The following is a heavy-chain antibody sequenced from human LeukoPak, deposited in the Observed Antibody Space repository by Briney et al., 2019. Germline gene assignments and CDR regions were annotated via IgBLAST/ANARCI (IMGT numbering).Heavy chain of an antibody. CDR3: ARGGDWNYMSDFDY. CDR2: ISAYNGNT. CDR1: GYTFTSYG. V-gene: IGHV1-18*01. Sequence: ASVNVSCTASGYTFTSYGISWVRQAPGQGLEWMGWISAYNGNTNYAQKLQGRVTMTTDTSTSTAYMELRSLRSDDTAVYYCARGGDWNYMSDFDYWGQGTLVTVSS. D-gene: IGHD1-7*01. J-gene: IGHJ4*02.